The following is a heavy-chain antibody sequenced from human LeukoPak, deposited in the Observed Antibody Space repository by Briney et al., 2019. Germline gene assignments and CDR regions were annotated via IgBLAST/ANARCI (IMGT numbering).Heavy chain of an antibody. CDR3: ARGFPPRRNYDSRGYYSYYFDY. V-gene: IGHV1-2*02. CDR2: INPNSGGT. D-gene: IGHD3-22*01. Sequence: ASVKVSCKASGYTFTGYYMHWVRQAPGQGLEWMGWINPNSGGTNYAQKFRGRVTMTRDTSISTAYMELSRLRSDDTAVYYCARGFPPRRNYDSRGYYSYYFDYWGQGTLVTVSS. CDR1: GYTFTGYY. J-gene: IGHJ4*02.